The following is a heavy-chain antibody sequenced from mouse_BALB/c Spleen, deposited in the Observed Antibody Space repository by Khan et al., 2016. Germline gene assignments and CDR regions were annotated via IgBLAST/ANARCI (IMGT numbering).Heavy chain of an antibody. CDR1: GYSITSDYA. Sequence: EVELVESGPGLVKPSQSLSLTCTVTGYSITSDYAWNWIRQFPGNKLEWMGYIIYSGSTSYNPSLKSRISITRDTSKNQFFLQLNSVTPEDTATCFCGRQQLAEWFFDVWGAGTTVTVSS. D-gene: IGHD4-1*02. CDR2: IIYSGST. J-gene: IGHJ1*01. CDR3: GRQQLAEWFFDV. V-gene: IGHV3-2*02.